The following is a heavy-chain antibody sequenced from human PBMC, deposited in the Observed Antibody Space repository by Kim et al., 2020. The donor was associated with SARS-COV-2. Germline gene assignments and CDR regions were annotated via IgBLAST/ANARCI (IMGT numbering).Heavy chain of an antibody. CDR2: IKPDRSER. D-gene: IGHD3-10*01. CDR3: VRDRYYFDSGSYSLYYYMDV. CDR1: GFTFNKYW. V-gene: IGHV3-7*01. Sequence: GGSLRLSCAASGFTFNKYWMSWVRQAPGKGLEWVANIKPDRSERYYVDSVRGRFTIARDNAKNSLSLQMNSLRAEDTALYYCVRDRYYFDSGSYSLYYYMDVWGKGTTVTVSS. J-gene: IGHJ6*03.